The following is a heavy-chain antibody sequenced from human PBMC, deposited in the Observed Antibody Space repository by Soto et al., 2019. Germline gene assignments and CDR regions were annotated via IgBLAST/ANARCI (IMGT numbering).Heavy chain of an antibody. CDR1: GYSISTGFN. CDR2: IYHSGST. CDR3: VRDRLNWFDP. V-gene: IGHV4-38-2*02. J-gene: IGHJ5*02. Sequence: SETLSLTCAVSGYSISTGFNWGWIRQPPGKGLEWIGSIYHSGSTYYNLSLKSRVSISVDTSKNQVSLKLTSATAADTAIYFCVRDRLNWFDPWGRGTLVTVSS.